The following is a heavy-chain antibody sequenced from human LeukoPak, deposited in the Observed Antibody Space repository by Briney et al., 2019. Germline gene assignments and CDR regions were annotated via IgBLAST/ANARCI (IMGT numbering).Heavy chain of an antibody. CDR3: AKAPPHRSSSWFHYYYYYGMDV. Sequence: AGGSLRLSCATSGFTFSSCAMTWVRQAPGKGLEWVSTLNNRGDDTYYADSVKGRFTISRDNSKNTLYLQMNSLRAEDTAVYYCAKAPPHRSSSWFHYYYYYGMDVWGQGTTVTVSS. CDR1: GFTFSSCA. V-gene: IGHV3-23*01. J-gene: IGHJ6*02. D-gene: IGHD6-13*01. CDR2: LNNRGDDT.